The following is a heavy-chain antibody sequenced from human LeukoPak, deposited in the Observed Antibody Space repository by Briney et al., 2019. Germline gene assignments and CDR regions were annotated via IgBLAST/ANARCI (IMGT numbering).Heavy chain of an antibody. CDR3: ARLGIGSYYMDV. D-gene: IGHD2-21*01. Sequence: SETLSLTRTVSGGSISSYYWSWIRQPPGKGLERIGYIYYSGSTNYNPSLKSRVTISVDTSKNQFSLKLSSVTAADTAVYYYARLGIGSYYMDVWGKGTTVTVSS. J-gene: IGHJ6*03. V-gene: IGHV4-59*08. CDR1: GGSISSYY. CDR2: IYYSGST.